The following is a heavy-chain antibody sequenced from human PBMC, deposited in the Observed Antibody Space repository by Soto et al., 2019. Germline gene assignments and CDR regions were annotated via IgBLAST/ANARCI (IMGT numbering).Heavy chain of an antibody. CDR2: ISYDGSNK. V-gene: IGHV3-30*18. CDR3: AKPHSSGWRNYFDY. Sequence: GGSLRLSCAASGFTFSSYGMHWVRQAPGKGLEWVAVISYDGSNKYYADSVKGRFTISRDNSKNTLYLQMNSLRAEDTAVYYCAKPHSSGWRNYFDYWGQGTLVTVSS. CDR1: GFTFSSYG. D-gene: IGHD6-19*01. J-gene: IGHJ4*02.